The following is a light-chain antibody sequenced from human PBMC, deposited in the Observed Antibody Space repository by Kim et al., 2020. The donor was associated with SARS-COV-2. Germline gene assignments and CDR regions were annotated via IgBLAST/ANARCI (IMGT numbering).Light chain of an antibody. Sequence: DIQLTQSPSFLSASVGDRVTITCRASQAIINYLAWYQQKPGKAPKLLIYGASTLQSGVPSRFSGSGSGTEFTLTVSSLQPEDFTTYYCQQLNSYPIAFGQGTRLEIK. J-gene: IGKJ5*01. CDR1: QAIINY. CDR2: GAS. V-gene: IGKV1-9*01. CDR3: QQLNSYPIA.